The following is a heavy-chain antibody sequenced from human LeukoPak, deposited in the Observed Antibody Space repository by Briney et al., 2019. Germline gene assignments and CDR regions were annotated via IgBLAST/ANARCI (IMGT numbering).Heavy chain of an antibody. J-gene: IGHJ6*03. D-gene: IGHD2-2*01. CDR1: GYTFTSYD. CDR3: AREAIVVVPAAMGLGYYYMDV. CDR2: MNPNSGGT. Sequence: ASVKVSCKASGYTFTSYDINWVRQATGQGLEWMGWMNPNSGGTNYAQKFQGRVTMTRDTSISTAYMELSRLRSDDTAVYYCAREAIVVVPAAMGLGYYYMDVWGKGTTVTVSS. V-gene: IGHV1-2*02.